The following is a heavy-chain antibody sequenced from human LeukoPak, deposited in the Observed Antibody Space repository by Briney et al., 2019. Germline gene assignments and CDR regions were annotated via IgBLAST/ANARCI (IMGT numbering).Heavy chain of an antibody. D-gene: IGHD6-13*01. V-gene: IGHV3-30*18. CDR1: GFTFSSYA. CDR2: ISYDGSDK. Sequence: GGSLRLSCAASGFTFSSYAMSWVRQAPGKGLEWVAVISYDGSDKYYADSVKGRFTISRDNSKSTLYLQMNSLTAEDTAVYYCAKVGRMAAVSSWFDTWGQGTLVTVSS. CDR3: AKVGRMAAVSSWFDT. J-gene: IGHJ5*02.